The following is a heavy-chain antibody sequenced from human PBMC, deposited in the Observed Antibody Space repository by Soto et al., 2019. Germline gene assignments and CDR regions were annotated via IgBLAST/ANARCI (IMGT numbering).Heavy chain of an antibody. Sequence: QVQLVQSGAEVKKPGSSVKVSCKASGGTFSSYAISWVRQAPGQGLEWMGGIIPIFGTANYAQKFQGRVTITADESTSTAYMELSSLRSEDTAVYYCARAALRTAMVYEPKYGMDVWGQGTTVTVSS. J-gene: IGHJ6*02. CDR3: ARAALRTAMVYEPKYGMDV. D-gene: IGHD5-18*01. V-gene: IGHV1-69*01. CDR1: GGTFSSYA. CDR2: IIPIFGTA.